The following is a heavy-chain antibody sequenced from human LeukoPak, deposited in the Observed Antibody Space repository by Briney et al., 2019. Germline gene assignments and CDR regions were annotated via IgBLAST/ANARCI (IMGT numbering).Heavy chain of an antibody. Sequence: GRSLRLSCAASGFPFSSYGMHWVRQAPGKGLEWVAVLLYDGSNEYYADSVKGRFTISRDNSKNTLYLQMNSLRVEDTAVYYCAGSWFYRDYFEYWGQGTLVTVSS. CDR1: GFPFSSYG. CDR3: AGSWFYRDYFEY. CDR2: LLYDGSNE. V-gene: IGHV3-30*03. D-gene: IGHD3-10*01. J-gene: IGHJ4*02.